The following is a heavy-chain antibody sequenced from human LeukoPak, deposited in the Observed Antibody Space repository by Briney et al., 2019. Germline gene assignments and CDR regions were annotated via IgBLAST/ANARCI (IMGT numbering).Heavy chain of an antibody. J-gene: IGHJ5*02. CDR3: ARDPRSGSYPDWFDP. CDR2: ISSNGGST. V-gene: IGHV3-64*01. D-gene: IGHD1-26*01. Sequence: PGGSLRPSCAASGFTFSSYAMHWVRQAPGKGLEYVSAISSNGGSTYYANSVKGRFTISRDNSKNTLYLQMGSLRAEDMAVYYCARDPRSGSYPDWFDPWGQGTLVTVSS. CDR1: GFTFSSYA.